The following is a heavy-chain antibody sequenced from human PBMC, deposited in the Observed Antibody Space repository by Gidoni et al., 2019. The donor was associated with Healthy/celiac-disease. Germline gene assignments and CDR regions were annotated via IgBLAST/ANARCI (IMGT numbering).Heavy chain of an antibody. CDR1: GYTFTSYY. J-gene: IGHJ4*02. Sequence: QVQLVQSGAEVKKPGASVKVSCTASGYTFTSYYMHWARQAPGQGLEWMGIINPRGGSTSYAQKFQGRVTMTRDTSTSTVYMELSSLRSEDTAVYYCARDTSSGWYYWGQGTLVTVSS. V-gene: IGHV1-46*01. D-gene: IGHD6-19*01. CDR3: ARDTSSGWYY. CDR2: INPRGGST.